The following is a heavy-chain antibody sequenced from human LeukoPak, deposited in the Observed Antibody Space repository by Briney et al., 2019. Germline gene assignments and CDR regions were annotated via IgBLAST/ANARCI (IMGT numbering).Heavy chain of an antibody. CDR2: IYYSGST. CDR1: GGSISSYY. D-gene: IGHD6-19*01. Sequence: SETLSLTCTVSGGSISSYYWSWIRQPPGKGLEWIGYIYYSGSTNYNPSLKSRVTISVDTSKNQFSLMLTSVTAADTAVYYCAREGMAVGFARFPIFNYWGQGTLVTVSS. V-gene: IGHV4-59*01. CDR3: AREGMAVGFARFPIFNY. J-gene: IGHJ4*02.